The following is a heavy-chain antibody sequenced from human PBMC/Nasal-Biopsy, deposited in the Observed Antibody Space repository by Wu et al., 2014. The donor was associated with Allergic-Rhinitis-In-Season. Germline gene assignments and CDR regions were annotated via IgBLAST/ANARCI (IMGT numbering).Heavy chain of an antibody. CDR2: ISYDGSNK. CDR1: GFAYA. V-gene: IGHV3-30*04. Sequence: LRLSCAVSGFAYALHWVRQAPGKGLEWVAVISYDGSNKYHADSVKGRFTISRDNSKNTLYLQMNSLRSEDTAVYYCARDRVWAQYSGFDLHSYWYFDVWGRGTLVTVSS. J-gene: IGHJ2*01. CDR3: ARDRVWAQYSGFDLHSYWYFDV. D-gene: IGHD5-12*01.